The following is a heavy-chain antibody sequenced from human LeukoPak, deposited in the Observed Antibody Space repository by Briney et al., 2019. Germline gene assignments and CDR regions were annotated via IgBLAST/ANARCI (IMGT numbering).Heavy chain of an antibody. J-gene: IGHJ5*02. CDR2: INPNSGGT. V-gene: IGHV1-2*06. CDR1: GYTFTCYY. Sequence: ASVKVSCKASGYTFTCYYMHWVRQAPGQGLEWMGRINPNSGGTNYAQKFQGRVTMTRDTSISTAYMELSRLRSDDTAVYYCARGEYYGSGSYHGWFDPWGQGTLVTVSS. CDR3: ARGEYYGSGSYHGWFDP. D-gene: IGHD3-10*01.